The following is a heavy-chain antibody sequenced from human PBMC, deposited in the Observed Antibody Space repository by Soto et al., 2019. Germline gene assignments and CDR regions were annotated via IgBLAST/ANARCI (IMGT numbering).Heavy chain of an antibody. CDR2: IYYSGST. J-gene: IGHJ4*02. V-gene: IGHV4-61*01. CDR1: GGSVNSGIYY. CDR3: ARDYSGSYFDY. D-gene: IGHD1-26*01. Sequence: PSETLSLTCTVSGGSVNSGIYYWSWIRQPPGKGPEWIGYIYYSGSTNYNPSLKSRVTISVDTSKNQFSLKLSSVTAADTAVYYCARDYSGSYFDYWGQGTLVTVSS.